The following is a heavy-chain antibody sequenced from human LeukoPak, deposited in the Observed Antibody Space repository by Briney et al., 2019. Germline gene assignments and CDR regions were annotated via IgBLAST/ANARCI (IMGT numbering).Heavy chain of an antibody. Sequence: PGGSLRLSCAASGFTFSSYAMSWVRQAPGQGLEWVSAISGSGGSTYYAESVKGRFTISRDNSKNTLSLQMNSPTADYTAVYYSAKPPPVLVAVAALDKVVLFDYSGQPTLVTVSS. CDR2: ISGSGGST. V-gene: IGHV3-23*01. D-gene: IGHD6-19*01. CDR1: GFTFSSYA. CDR3: AKPPPVLVAVAALDKVVLFDY. J-gene: IGHJ4*02.